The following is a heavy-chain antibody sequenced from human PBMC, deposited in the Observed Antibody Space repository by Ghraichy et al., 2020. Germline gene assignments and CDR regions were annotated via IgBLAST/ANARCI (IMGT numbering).Heavy chain of an antibody. V-gene: IGHV4-34*01. CDR1: GGSFSGYY. D-gene: IGHD3-22*01. CDR3: ARGAVVITTPYWFDP. CDR2: INHSGST. Sequence: SETLSLTCAVYGGSFSGYYWSWIRQPPGKGLEWIGEINHSGSTNYNPSLKSRVTISVDTSKNQFSLKLSSVTAADTAVYYCARGAVVITTPYWFDPWGQGTLVTVSS. J-gene: IGHJ5*02.